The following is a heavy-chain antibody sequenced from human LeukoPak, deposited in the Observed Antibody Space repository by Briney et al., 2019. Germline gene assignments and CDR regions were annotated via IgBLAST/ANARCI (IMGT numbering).Heavy chain of an antibody. Sequence: GESLKISCQGSGYSFTNYWIGWVRHMPGKGLEWMGIIYPGDSDTRYSPSFQGQVTISVDKSVSAAYLQWSSLKASDTAMYYCASPPTRECSSISCPLSYWGQGTLVTVSS. CDR1: GYSFTNYW. D-gene: IGHD2-2*01. CDR2: IYPGDSDT. J-gene: IGHJ4*02. V-gene: IGHV5-51*01. CDR3: ASPPTRECSSISCPLSY.